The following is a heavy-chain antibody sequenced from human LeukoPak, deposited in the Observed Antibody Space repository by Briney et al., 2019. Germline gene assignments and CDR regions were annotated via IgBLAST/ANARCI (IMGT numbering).Heavy chain of an antibody. CDR2: IRYDGSNK. J-gene: IGHJ4*02. V-gene: IGHV3-30*02. CDR3: PKDRNDILIGEIDY. D-gene: IGHD3-9*01. CDR1: GFTFSSYG. Sequence: GGSLRLSCAASGFTFSSYGMHGVRQSPGKGLEGRAFIRYDGSNKYYADSVKGRFTISRDNSKNTLYLQMNSVRADDTAVYYCPKDRNDILIGEIDYWGQGTLVTVSS.